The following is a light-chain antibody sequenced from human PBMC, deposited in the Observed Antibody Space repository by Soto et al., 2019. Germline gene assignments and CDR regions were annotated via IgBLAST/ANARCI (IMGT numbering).Light chain of an antibody. V-gene: IGKV1-5*01. CDR2: GAS. J-gene: IGKJ1*01. CDR3: QQYHGYKAT. CDR1: QSVSGW. Sequence: DIQMTQSPSALSASVGDTVTVTCRASQSVSGWLVWYQQKPGKAPKLLIYGASTLQSGVPSRFSGSGSGTEFTLSISSLQPDDFATYYCQQYHGYKATFGQGTKVYIK.